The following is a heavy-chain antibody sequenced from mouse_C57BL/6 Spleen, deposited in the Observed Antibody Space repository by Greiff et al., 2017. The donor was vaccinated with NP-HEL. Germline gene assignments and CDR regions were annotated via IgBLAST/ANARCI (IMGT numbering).Heavy chain of an antibody. CDR1: GFTFSSYA. V-gene: IGHV5-4*01. CDR2: ISDGGSYT. D-gene: IGHD1-1*01. Sequence: EVHLVESGGGLVKPGGSLKLSCAASGFTFSSYAMSWVRQTPEKRLEWVATISDGGSYTYYPDNVKGRFTISRDNAKNNLYLQMSHLKSEDTAMYYCARDYPYYYGSSYFYYFDYWGQGTTLTVSS. J-gene: IGHJ2*01. CDR3: ARDYPYYYGSSYFYYFDY.